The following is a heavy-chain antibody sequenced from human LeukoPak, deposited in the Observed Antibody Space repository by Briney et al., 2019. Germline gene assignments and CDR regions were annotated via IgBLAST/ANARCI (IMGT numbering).Heavy chain of an antibody. CDR3: AKAHSGSYSPDY. Sequence: GGSLGLSCAASGFIFSSYAMSWVRQAPGKGLEWVSAISGSGGSTYYADSVKGRFTISRDNSKNTLYLQMNSLRAEDTAVYYCAKAHSGSYSPDYWGQGTLVTVSS. J-gene: IGHJ4*02. V-gene: IGHV3-23*01. CDR2: ISGSGGST. CDR1: GFIFSSYA. D-gene: IGHD1-26*01.